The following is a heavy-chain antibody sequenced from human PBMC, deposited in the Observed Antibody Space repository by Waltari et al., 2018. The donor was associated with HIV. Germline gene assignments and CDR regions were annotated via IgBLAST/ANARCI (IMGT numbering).Heavy chain of an antibody. D-gene: IGHD3-22*01. J-gene: IGHJ2*01. CDR2: IIPIFGTA. V-gene: IGHV1-69*01. CDR1: GGTFSSYA. Sequence: QVQLVQSGAEVKKPGSSVKVSCKASGGTFSSYAISWVRQAPGQGLEWMGGIIPIFGTANYAQKFQGRVTITADESTSTAYMELSSLRSEDTAVYYCARGGVGLDSSGYSLDPWYCDLWGRGTLVTVSS. CDR3: ARGGVGLDSSGYSLDPWYCDL.